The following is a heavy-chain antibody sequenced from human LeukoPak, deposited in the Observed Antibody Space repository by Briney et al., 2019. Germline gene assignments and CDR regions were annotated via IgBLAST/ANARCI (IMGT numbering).Heavy chain of an antibody. Sequence: GGSLRLSCAGSGFTFSTFWMSWVRQAPGKGLEWVAIINQDGSEKYYVDSVKGRFTISRDNAKNSLYLQMNSLRAEDTAVYYCARYISSGRWGQGTLVTVSS. J-gene: IGHJ4*02. CDR1: GFTFSTFW. D-gene: IGHD3-3*02. V-gene: IGHV3-7*01. CDR3: ARYISSGR. CDR2: INQDGSEK.